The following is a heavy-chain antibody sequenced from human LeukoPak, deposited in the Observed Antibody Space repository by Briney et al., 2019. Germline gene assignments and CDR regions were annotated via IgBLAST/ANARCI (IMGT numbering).Heavy chain of an antibody. V-gene: IGHV1-3*01. D-gene: IGHD6-13*01. J-gene: IGHJ5*02. CDR1: GYTFTSYY. Sequence: GASVKVSCKASGYTFTSYYMHWVRQAPGQRLEWMGWINVGNGNTQYSQKFQGRVTITRDTSASTAYMELSSLRPEDTAVYYCARDKGIAATEKLNWFDPWGQGTLVTVSS. CDR2: INVGNGNT. CDR3: ARDKGIAATEKLNWFDP.